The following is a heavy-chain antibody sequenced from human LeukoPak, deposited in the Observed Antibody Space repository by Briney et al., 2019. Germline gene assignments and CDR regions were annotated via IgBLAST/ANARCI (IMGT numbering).Heavy chain of an antibody. CDR3: ARAHSSSALDY. CDR1: GFTFSSYS. J-gene: IGHJ4*02. D-gene: IGHD6-19*01. Sequence: GGSLRLSCAASGFTFSSYSMNWVRQAPGKGLEWVSYISSSSTIYYADSVKGRFTISRDNAKNSLYLQMNSLRAEDTAVYYCARAHSSSALDYWGQGTLVTVSS. V-gene: IGHV3-48*01. CDR2: ISSSSTI.